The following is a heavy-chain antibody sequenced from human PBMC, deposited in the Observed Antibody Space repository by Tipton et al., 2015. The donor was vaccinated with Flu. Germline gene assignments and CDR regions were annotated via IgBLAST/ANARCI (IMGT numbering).Heavy chain of an antibody. CDR1: GYSISSAYY. Sequence: LRLSCAVSGYSISSAYYWGWIRQPPGKGLEWIGSIYDFGSTYFNPSLKSRVTISIDTSKNQFSLRLNSVTAADTAVYFCARGTAYSTTYFDSWGRGTLVTVSS. V-gene: IGHV4-38-2*01. CDR2: IYDFGST. J-gene: IGHJ4*02. D-gene: IGHD1-14*01. CDR3: ARGTAYSTTYFDS.